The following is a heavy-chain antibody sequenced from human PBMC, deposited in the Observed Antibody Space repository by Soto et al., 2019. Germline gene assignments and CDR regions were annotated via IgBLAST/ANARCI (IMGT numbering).Heavy chain of an antibody. Sequence: GSIRLASAASRVTFISYAMTWFRQAPGKGLEWVSAISGSGGSTYYADSVKGRFTISRDNSKNTLYLQMNSLRAEDTAVYYCAKDLALYYYDSSGYPDYWGQGTLVTVSS. CDR3: AKDLALYYYDSSGYPDY. CDR1: RVTFISYA. V-gene: IGHV3-23*01. CDR2: ISGSGGST. D-gene: IGHD3-22*01. J-gene: IGHJ4*02.